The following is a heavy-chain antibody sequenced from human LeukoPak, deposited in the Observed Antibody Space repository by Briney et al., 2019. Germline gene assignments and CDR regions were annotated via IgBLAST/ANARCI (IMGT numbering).Heavy chain of an antibody. D-gene: IGHD6-25*01. CDR3: ARGRAYSSAFDY. CDR2: IYSGGST. V-gene: IGHV3-66*01. J-gene: IGHJ4*02. Sequence: GGSLRLSCAASGFTFSSNYMSWVRQAPGKGLEWVSVIYSGGSTYYADSVKGRFTISRDNSKNTLYLQMNSLRAEDTAVYYCARGRAYSSAFDYWGQGTLVTVSS. CDR1: GFTFSSNY.